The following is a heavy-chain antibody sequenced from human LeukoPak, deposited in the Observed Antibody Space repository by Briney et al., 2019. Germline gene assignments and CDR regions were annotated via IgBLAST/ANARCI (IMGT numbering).Heavy chain of an antibody. CDR2: ISWNSGSI. CDR1: GFTFDDYA. V-gene: IGHV3-9*01. Sequence: PGGSLRLSCAASGFTFDDYAMHWVRQAPEKGLEWVSGISWNSGSIGYADSVKGRFTISRDNAKNSLYLQMNSLRAEDTALYYCAKPGTTVTTWGQGTLVTVSS. D-gene: IGHD4-17*01. CDR3: AKPGTTVTT. J-gene: IGHJ5*02.